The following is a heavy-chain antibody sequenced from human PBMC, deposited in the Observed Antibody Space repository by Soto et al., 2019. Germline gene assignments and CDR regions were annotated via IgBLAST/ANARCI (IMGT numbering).Heavy chain of an antibody. J-gene: IGHJ3*01. CDR2: IKKDGTEK. V-gene: IGHV3-7*01. CDR1: GFTFSRYW. Sequence: ESGGDLVQPGGSLRLSCAASGFTFSRYWMSWVRQAPGRGLEWVANIKKDGTEKYYVDSVKGRFTISRDNAKNSLYLQMNSLRADDTAVYYCARDYCSDTSCHDAFDVWGQGTMVTVSS. D-gene: IGHD2-2*01. CDR3: ARDYCSDTSCHDAFDV.